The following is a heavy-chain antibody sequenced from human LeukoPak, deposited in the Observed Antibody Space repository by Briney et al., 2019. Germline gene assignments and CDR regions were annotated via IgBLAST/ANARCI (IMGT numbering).Heavy chain of an antibody. V-gene: IGHV3-30*04. CDR3: ARLWSYCSRSSCYDTNDAFDI. J-gene: IGHJ3*02. Sequence: GGSLRLSCAASGFTFSSYAMHWVRQAPGKGLEWVAVISYDGSNKYYADSVKGRFTISRDNSKNTLYLQMNSLRAEDTAVYYCARLWSYCSRSSCYDTNDAFDIWGQGTMVTVSS. CDR1: GFTFSSYA. CDR2: ISYDGSNK. D-gene: IGHD2-2*01.